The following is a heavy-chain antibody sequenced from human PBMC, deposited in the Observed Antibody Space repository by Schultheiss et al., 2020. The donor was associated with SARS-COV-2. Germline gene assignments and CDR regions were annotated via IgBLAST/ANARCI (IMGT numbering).Heavy chain of an antibody. CDR3: ARDRGDSRPYYFDY. V-gene: IGHV4-59*01. D-gene: IGHD2-21*01. Sequence: SETLSLTCSVSGGSISSYYWSWIRQPPGKGLEWIGYIYHSGSTYYNPSLKSRVTISVDRSKNQFSLKLSSVTAADTAVYYCARDRGDSRPYYFDYWGQGTLVTVSS. CDR2: IYHSGST. CDR1: GGSISSYY. J-gene: IGHJ4*02.